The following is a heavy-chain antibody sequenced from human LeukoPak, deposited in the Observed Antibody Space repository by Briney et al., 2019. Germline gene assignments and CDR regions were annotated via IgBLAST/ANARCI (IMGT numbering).Heavy chain of an antibody. Sequence: SETLSLTCTVSGGPISSSSYSWGWIRQPPGKALEWIGSISYSGSTYYNPSLKSRVTMSVDTSKKQFSLRLSSLTAADTAVYYCARAIAPLLVDPWGQGTLVTVSS. CDR3: ARAIAPLLVDP. J-gene: IGHJ5*02. CDR2: ISYSGST. V-gene: IGHV4-39*01. CDR1: GGPISSSSYS. D-gene: IGHD2-8*02.